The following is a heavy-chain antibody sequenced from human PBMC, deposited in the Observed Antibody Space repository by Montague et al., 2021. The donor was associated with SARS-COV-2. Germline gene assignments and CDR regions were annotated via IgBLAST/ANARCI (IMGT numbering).Heavy chain of an antibody. CDR1: GFTFSSSA. CDR3: AKVTYYDILTGSIPFRYYFDY. V-gene: IGHV3-23*03. CDR2: IYSGGSST. D-gene: IGHD3-9*01. J-gene: IGHJ4*02. Sequence: SLSLSCSASGFTFSSSAMIWVRQAPGKGLEWVSVIYSGGSSTYYADSVKGRFTISRDNSKNTLYLEMNSLRAEDTAVYYCAKVTYYDILTGSIPFRYYFDYWGQGTLVTVSS.